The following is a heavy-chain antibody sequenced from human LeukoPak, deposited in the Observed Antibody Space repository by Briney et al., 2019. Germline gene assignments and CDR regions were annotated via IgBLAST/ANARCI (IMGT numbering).Heavy chain of an antibody. J-gene: IGHJ4*02. CDR3: ARVKRSDLTYFDY. CDR2: IIPIFGTA. Sequence: ASVKVSCKASGGTFSSYAISWVRQAPGQGLEWMGGIIPIFGTANYAQKFQGRVTITTDESTSTAYMELSSLRSEDTAVYYCARVKRSDLTYFDYWGQGTLVTVSS. V-gene: IGHV1-69*05. CDR1: GGTFSSYA. D-gene: IGHD3-3*01.